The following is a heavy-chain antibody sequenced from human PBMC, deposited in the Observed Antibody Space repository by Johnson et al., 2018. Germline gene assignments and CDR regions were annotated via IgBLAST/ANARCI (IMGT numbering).Heavy chain of an antibody. CDR3: ASDWVGAAAGTLGVDAFDI. CDR1: GYTFTSYY. V-gene: IGHV1-46*01. D-gene: IGHD6-13*01. CDR2: INPSGGST. Sequence: QVQLVQSGAEVKKPGASVKVSCKASGYTFTSYYMHWVRQAPGQGLEWMGIINPSGGSTSYAQKFQGRVTMTRDTSTSTVYMELRSLRSEDTAVYYCASDWVGAAAGTLGVDAFDIWGQGTMVTVSS. J-gene: IGHJ3*02.